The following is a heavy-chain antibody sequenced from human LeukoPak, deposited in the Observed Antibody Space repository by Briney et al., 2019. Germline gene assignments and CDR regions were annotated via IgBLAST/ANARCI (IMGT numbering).Heavy chain of an antibody. CDR1: GYTFTSHY. V-gene: IGHV1-46*01. CDR2: INPSGGST. CDR3: ARGVDMAAAGRQIDY. Sequence: GAPVKVSCKASGYTFTSHYMHWVRQAPGQGLEWMGIINPSGGSTSYAQKFQGRVTMTRDTSTSTVYMELSSLRSEDTAVYYCARGVDMAAAGRQIDYWGQGTLVTVSS. J-gene: IGHJ4*02. D-gene: IGHD6-13*01.